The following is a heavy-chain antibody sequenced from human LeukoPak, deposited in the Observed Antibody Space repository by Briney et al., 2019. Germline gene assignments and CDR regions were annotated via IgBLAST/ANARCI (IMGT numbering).Heavy chain of an antibody. V-gene: IGHV3-23*01. D-gene: IGHD2-8*02. CDR1: GFALSSDV. CDR2: ISGSGGRT. CDR3: ARLFGGVTTFDY. J-gene: IGHJ4*02. Sequence: GGSLRLSCAASGFALSSDVMSWVRQAPGKGLEWVSAISGSGGRTYYADSVKGRFTISRDNARNSLYMQMNSVRVEDTAVYYCARLFGGVTTFDYWGQGALVTVSS.